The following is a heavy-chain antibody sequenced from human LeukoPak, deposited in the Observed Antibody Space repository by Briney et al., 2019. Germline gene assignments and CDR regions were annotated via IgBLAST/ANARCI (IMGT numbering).Heavy chain of an antibody. CDR1: GLTFSSYG. CDR2: ISYDGSNK. V-gene: IGHV3-30*18. CDR3: AKELVAATPYFDY. Sequence: GRSLRLSCAASGLTFSSYGMHWVRQAPGKGLGWVAVISYDGSNKYYADSVKGRFTISRDNSKNTLYLQMNSLRAEDTAVYYCAKELVAATPYFDYWGQGTLVTVSS. D-gene: IGHD2-15*01. J-gene: IGHJ4*02.